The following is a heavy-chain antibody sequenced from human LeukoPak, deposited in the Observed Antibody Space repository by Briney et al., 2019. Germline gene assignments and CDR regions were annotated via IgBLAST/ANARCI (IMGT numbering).Heavy chain of an antibody. D-gene: IGHD6-19*01. Sequence: GGTLRLSCAASGFTFSSYAMSWVRQAPGKGLEWVAVISYDGSNKYYADSVKGRFTISRDNSKNTLYLQMNSLRAEDTAVYYCAKNDFGSGWVGDYWGQGTLVTVSS. CDR2: ISYDGSNK. J-gene: IGHJ4*02. V-gene: IGHV3-30*18. CDR1: GFTFSSYA. CDR3: AKNDFGSGWVGDY.